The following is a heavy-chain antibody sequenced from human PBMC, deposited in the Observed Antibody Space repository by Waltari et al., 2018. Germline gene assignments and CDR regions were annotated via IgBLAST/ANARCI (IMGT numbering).Heavy chain of an antibody. CDR1: GFTFSSYW. CDR3: ASGGWELLRYYGMDV. D-gene: IGHD1-26*01. V-gene: IGHV3-7*01. J-gene: IGHJ6*02. Sequence: EVQLVESGGGLVQPGGSLRLSCAASGFTFSSYWMSWVRKAPGKGLEWVANIKQDGSEKYYVDSVKGRFTISRDNAKNSLYLQMNSLRAEDTAVYYCASGGWELLRYYGMDVWGQGTTVTVSS. CDR2: IKQDGSEK.